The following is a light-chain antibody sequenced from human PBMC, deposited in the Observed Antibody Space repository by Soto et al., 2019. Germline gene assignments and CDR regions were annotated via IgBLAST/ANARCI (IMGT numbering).Light chain of an antibody. V-gene: IGKV3-15*01. Sequence: EIVMTQSPATLSVSPGGRATLSCRASQSIGDTLAWYQQKPGQAPRLLIYGASTRATGIPARFSGSGSGTEFTLTISRLEPEDFAVYYCQQYGSSPWTFGQGTKVDIK. CDR3: QQYGSSPWT. J-gene: IGKJ1*01. CDR1: QSIGDT. CDR2: GAS.